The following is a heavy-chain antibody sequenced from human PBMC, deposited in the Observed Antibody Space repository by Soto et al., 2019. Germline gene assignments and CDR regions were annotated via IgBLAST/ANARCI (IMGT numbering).Heavy chain of an antibody. CDR3: ARSGLPLIEILDY. CDR1: GFTFSDYY. D-gene: IGHD1-1*01. V-gene: IGHV3-11*01. CDR2: INPRGETR. J-gene: IGHJ4*01. Sequence: GGSLRLSCAASGFTFSDYYMYWIRQAPGQGLEWLSFINPRGETRYIADSIRGRFTFSRDNARRSLYVQMNSLRAEDTAVYYCARSGLPLIEILDYWGHGTLVTVSS.